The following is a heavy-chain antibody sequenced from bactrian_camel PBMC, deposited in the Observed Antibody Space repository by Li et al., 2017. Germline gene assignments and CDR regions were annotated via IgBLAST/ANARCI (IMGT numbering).Heavy chain of an antibody. CDR3: VGTTMSRNCPLTWLGYERGGED. Sequence: HVQLVESGGDSVQAGGSLKLACVASGFTTGCIAWFREVPGKEREGIANIDYGGSTSYTDSVKGRFTISQVNAENTLYLDMHSLKSEDTGTYFCVGTTMSRNCPLTWLGYERGGEDWGQGTQVTVS. CDR2: IDYGGST. V-gene: IGHV3S55*01. CDR1: GFTTGC. D-gene: IGHD1*01. J-gene: IGHJ4*01.